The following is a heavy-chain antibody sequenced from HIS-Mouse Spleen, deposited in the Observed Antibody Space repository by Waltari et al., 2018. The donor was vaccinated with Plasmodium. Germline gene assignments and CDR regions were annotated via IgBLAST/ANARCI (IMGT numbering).Heavy chain of an antibody. CDR3: ARSIAATVTFYFDY. Sequence: QVKLPESGPALVKPSKPMSLTCPVSGGPMSCGGYYLSCIRQHPGKGLEWIGYIFYSGSTYYNPSLKSRVTISVDTSKNQFSLKLSSVTAADTAVYYCARSIAATVTFYFDYWGQGTLVTVSS. D-gene: IGHD6-13*01. J-gene: IGHJ4*02. V-gene: IGHV4-31*03. CDR1: GGPMSCGGYY. CDR2: IFYSGST.